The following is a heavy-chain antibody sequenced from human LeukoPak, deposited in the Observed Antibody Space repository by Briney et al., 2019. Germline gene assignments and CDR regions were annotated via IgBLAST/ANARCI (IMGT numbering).Heavy chain of an antibody. Sequence: GGSLRLSCAASGFTVSSNYMSWVRQAPGKGLEWVSVTYSGGSTYYADSVKGRFTISRDNSKNTLYLQMNSLRAEDTAVYYCARRYYYDSSGYCGGFDYWGQGTLVTVSS. D-gene: IGHD3-22*01. CDR3: ARRYYYDSSGYCGGFDY. CDR1: GFTVSSNY. V-gene: IGHV3-53*01. J-gene: IGHJ4*02. CDR2: TYSGGST.